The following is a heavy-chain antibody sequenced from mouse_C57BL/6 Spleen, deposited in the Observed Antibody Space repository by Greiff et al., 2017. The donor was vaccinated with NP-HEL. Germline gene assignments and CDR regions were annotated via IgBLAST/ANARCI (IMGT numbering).Heavy chain of an antibody. Sequence: EVKLMESGGGLVKPGGSLKLSCAASGFTFSDYGMHWVRQAPEKGLEWVAYISSGSGTIYYADTVKGRFPISRDNAKNTLFLQMTSLRSEDTAMYYCARGSTIVNWYFDVWGTGTTVTVSS. CDR1: GFTFSDYG. CDR2: ISSGSGTI. V-gene: IGHV5-17*01. J-gene: IGHJ1*03. D-gene: IGHD2-13*01. CDR3: ARGSTIVNWYFDV.